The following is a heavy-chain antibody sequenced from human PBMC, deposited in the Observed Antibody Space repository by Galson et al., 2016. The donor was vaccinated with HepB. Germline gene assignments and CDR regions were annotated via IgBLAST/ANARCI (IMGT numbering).Heavy chain of an antibody. CDR1: GYRFNNFW. CDR2: IYPADSDT. J-gene: IGHJ4*02. D-gene: IGHD4-17*01. CDR3: ARLPYGDPFDY. V-gene: IGHV5-51*01. Sequence: QSGAEVKKPGESLKISCKGSGYRFNNFWIGWVRQVPGKGLEWLGIIYPADSDTRYSPSFQGQVTISADKSISTAYLQWSSLKASDTAMYYCARLPYGDPFDYWGQGTLVIVSS.